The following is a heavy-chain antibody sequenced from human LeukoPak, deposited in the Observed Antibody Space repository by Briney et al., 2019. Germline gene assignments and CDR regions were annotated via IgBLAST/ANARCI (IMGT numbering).Heavy chain of an antibody. Sequence: GGSLRLSCAASGFTVSSNYMSWVRQAPGKGLEGVSVIYSGGSTYYADSVKGRFTISRDNSKNTLYLQMNSLRAEDTAAYYCARGSIVAPPNPFDYWGQGTLVTVSS. J-gene: IGHJ4*02. CDR2: IYSGGST. V-gene: IGHV3-66*02. CDR3: ARGSIVAPPNPFDY. D-gene: IGHD5-12*01. CDR1: GFTVSSNY.